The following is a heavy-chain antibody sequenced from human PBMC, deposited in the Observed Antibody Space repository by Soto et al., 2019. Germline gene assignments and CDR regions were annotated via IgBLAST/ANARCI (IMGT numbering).Heavy chain of an antibody. J-gene: IGHJ4*02. Sequence: PGESLKISCQGSGYTFTSYWITWVRQMPGKGLEWMGRIDPTDSYTNYSPSFQGHVTISADKSINTAYLQWSSLKASDTAMYYCARNSYSSRWDYFDYWGQGTLVTV. D-gene: IGHD6-13*01. V-gene: IGHV5-10-1*01. CDR1: GYTFTSYW. CDR2: IDPTDSYT. CDR3: ARNSYSSRWDYFDY.